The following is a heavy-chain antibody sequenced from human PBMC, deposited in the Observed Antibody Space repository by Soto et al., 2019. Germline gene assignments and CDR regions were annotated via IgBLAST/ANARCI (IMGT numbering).Heavy chain of an antibody. CDR3: ARAGGTTVTGLWHFDS. CDR1: GFTFNTYS. J-gene: IGHJ4*02. Sequence: QVQLEESGGGVVQPGRSLRLSCEASGFTFNTYSMHWFRQPPGNGLEWLAAIWYDGTQKYYADSVKGRFIISRDHSTKTLYLEMNSLRAEDTAVYYCARAGGTTVTGLWHFDSWGQGTLVTVSS. D-gene: IGHD4-17*01. CDR2: IWYDGTQK. V-gene: IGHV3-33*01.